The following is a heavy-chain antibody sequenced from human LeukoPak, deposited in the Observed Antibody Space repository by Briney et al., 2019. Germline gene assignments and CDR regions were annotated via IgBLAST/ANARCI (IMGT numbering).Heavy chain of an antibody. Sequence: GASVKVSCKASGYTFTGYYMHWVRQASGQGLEWMGWINPNSGGTNYARKFQGRVTMTRDTSISTAYMELSRLRSDDTAVYYCARVGLFDFWTGYNWFDPWGQGTLVTVSS. V-gene: IGHV1-2*02. D-gene: IGHD3/OR15-3a*01. CDR1: GYTFTGYY. J-gene: IGHJ5*02. CDR2: INPNSGGT. CDR3: ARVGLFDFWTGYNWFDP.